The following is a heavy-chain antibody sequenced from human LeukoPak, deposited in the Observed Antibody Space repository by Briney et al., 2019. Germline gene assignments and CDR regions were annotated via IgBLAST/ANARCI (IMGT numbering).Heavy chain of an antibody. Sequence: SETLSLTCTVYGGSISSYYWSWIRQPPGKGLEWIGYIYYSGSTNYNPSLKSRVTISVDTSKNQFSLKLSSVTAADTAVYYCAREGGVRLNWFDPWGQGTLVTVSS. J-gene: IGHJ5*02. CDR1: GGSISSYY. V-gene: IGHV4-59*01. D-gene: IGHD4-11*01. CDR2: IYYSGST. CDR3: AREGGVRLNWFDP.